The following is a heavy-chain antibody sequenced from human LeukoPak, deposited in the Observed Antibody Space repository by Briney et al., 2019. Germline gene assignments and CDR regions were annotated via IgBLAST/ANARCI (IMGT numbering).Heavy chain of an antibody. D-gene: IGHD4-17*01. CDR2: VYYSGNT. CDR1: GGSITSSSYY. V-gene: IGHV4-39*07. Sequence: SETLSLTCTVSGGSITSSSYYWGWIRQPPGKGLEWIGSVYYSGNTYYNSSLKSRVTISVDTSKNQFSLKLSSVTAADAAIYYCTREYGFMTTVFHAFDIWGQGTMVTVSS. CDR3: TREYGFMTTVFHAFDI. J-gene: IGHJ3*02.